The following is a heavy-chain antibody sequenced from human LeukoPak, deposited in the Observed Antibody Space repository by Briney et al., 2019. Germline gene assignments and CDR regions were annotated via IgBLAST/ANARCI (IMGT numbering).Heavy chain of an antibody. CDR1: GFPFSAYS. Sequence: GGSLRLSCAASGFPFSAYSMNWVRRAPGKGLEWVSSISGSSAYVYYADSVKGRFTVSRDNAKNSLYLQMSSLRAEDTAVCYCAKAYYDSSGYSYYFDYWGQGTPVTVSS. CDR2: ISGSSAYV. V-gene: IGHV3-21*01. D-gene: IGHD3-22*01. CDR3: AKAYYDSSGYSYYFDY. J-gene: IGHJ4*02.